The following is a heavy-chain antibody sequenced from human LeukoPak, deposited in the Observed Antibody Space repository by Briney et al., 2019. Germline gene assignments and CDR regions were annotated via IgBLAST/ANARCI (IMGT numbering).Heavy chain of an antibody. Sequence: ASVKVSCKASGYTFSGYYMHWVRQAPGQGLEWVAWIYPNSGGTKYAQKFQGRVTVTRDTSISTAYMQLSRLKSDDTAVYYCATGRGYSDGLDSWGQGTLVTVSS. J-gene: IGHJ4*02. D-gene: IGHD5-18*01. V-gene: IGHV1-2*02. CDR3: ATGRGYSDGLDS. CDR2: IYPNSGGT. CDR1: GYTFSGYY.